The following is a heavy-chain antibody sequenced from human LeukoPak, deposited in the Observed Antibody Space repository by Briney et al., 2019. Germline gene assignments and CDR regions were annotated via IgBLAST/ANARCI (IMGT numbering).Heavy chain of an antibody. D-gene: IGHD6-13*01. Sequence: PSEPLSLTCTVSGGSISSYYWSWIRQPPGKGLEWIGYIYYSGSTNYNPSLKSRVTISVDTSKNQFSLKLSSLTAADTAVYYCARYSSSWYDYWGQGTLATVSS. V-gene: IGHV4-59*08. CDR1: GGSISSYY. CDR2: IYYSGST. J-gene: IGHJ4*02. CDR3: ARYSSSWYDY.